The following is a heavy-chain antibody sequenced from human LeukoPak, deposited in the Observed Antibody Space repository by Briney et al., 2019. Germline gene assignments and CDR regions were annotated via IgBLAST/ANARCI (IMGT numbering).Heavy chain of an antibody. CDR1: SXSGYY. CDR3: ARVARYYYYGMDV. Sequence: SXSGYYWXWIRQPPGKGLEWIGEINHSGSTNYNPSLKSRVTISVDTSKNQFSLKLSSVTAADTAVYYCARVARYYYYGMDVWGQGTTVTVSS. V-gene: IGHV4-34*01. CDR2: INHSGST. J-gene: IGHJ6*02.